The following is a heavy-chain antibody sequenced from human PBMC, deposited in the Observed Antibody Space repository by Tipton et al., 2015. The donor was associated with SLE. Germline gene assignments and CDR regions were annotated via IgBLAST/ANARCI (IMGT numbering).Heavy chain of an antibody. D-gene: IGHD3-22*01. J-gene: IGHJ4*02. CDR1: GYTFTSYY. CDR3: ARGPYYYDSSGYYY. V-gene: IGHV1-8*02. CDR2: MNPNSGNT. Sequence: QLVQSGAEVKKPGASVKVSCKASGYTFTSYYMHWVRQAPGQGLEWMGWMNPNSGNTGYAQKFQGRVTMTRNTSVSTAYMELSSLRSEDTAVYYCARGPYYYDSSGYYYWGQGTLVTVSS.